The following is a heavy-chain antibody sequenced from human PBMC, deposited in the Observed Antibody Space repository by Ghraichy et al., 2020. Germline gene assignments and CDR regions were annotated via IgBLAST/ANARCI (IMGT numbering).Heavy chain of an antibody. CDR2: INHSGST. CDR3: ARSLPGVTMSDSFDI. CDR1: GGSFSGYY. J-gene: IGHJ3*02. D-gene: IGHD3-10*01. V-gene: IGHV4-34*01. Sequence: SETLSLTCAVYGGSFSGYYWSWICQSPGKGLEWIGEINHSGSTNYNPSLKSRVTISADMSKNQFSLRLKSVTAADTALYYCARSLPGVTMSDSFDIWDQGTMVTVSS.